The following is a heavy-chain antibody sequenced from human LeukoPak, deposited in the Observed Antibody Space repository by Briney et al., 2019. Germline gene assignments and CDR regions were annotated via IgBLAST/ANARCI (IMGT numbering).Heavy chain of an antibody. D-gene: IGHD4-17*01. J-gene: IGHJ3*01. CDR2: TYYRSKWYN. CDR1: GDSVSSNSAA. Sequence: SQTLSLTCAISGDSVSSNSAAWNWIRQSPSRGLEWLGRTYYRSKWYNDYAVSVKSRITINPDTSKNQFSLHLNSVTPEDTAVYYCARDRGYGRVLANRFAFDVWGQGTMVTVSS. V-gene: IGHV6-1*01. CDR3: ARDRGYGRVLANRFAFDV.